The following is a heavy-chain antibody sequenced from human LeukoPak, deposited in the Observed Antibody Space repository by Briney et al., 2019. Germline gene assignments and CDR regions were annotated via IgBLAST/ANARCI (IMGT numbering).Heavy chain of an antibody. Sequence: GSSVKVSCKASGGTFSSYAISWVRQAPGQGLEWMGRIIPIFGTANYAQKFQGRVTITTDESTSTAYMELGSLRSEDTAVYYCAETYYYDSSDTEGAFDIWGQGTMVTVSS. CDR3: AETYYYDSSDTEGAFDI. CDR1: GGTFSSYA. D-gene: IGHD3-22*01. V-gene: IGHV1-69*05. J-gene: IGHJ3*02. CDR2: IIPIFGTA.